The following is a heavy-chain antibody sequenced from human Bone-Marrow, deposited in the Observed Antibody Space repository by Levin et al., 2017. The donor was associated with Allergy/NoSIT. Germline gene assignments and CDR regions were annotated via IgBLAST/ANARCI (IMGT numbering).Heavy chain of an antibody. CDR1: GSSISSGYY. J-gene: IGHJ4*02. V-gene: IGHV4-38-2*01. CDR2: IYHSGST. D-gene: IGHD4-17*01. CDR3: ARGFYGDYEDY. Sequence: SETLSLTCAVSGSSISSGYYWGWIRQPPGKGLEWIGSIYHSGSTYYNPSLKSRVTISVDTSKNQFSLKLSSVTAADTAVYYCARGFYGDYEDYWGQGTLVTVSS.